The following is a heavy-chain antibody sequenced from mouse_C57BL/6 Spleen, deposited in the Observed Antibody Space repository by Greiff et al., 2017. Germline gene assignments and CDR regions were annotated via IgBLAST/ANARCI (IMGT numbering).Heavy chain of an antibody. V-gene: IGHV3-6*01. D-gene: IGHD1-1*01. CDR3: ARRVLYGYFDV. CDR1: GYSITSGYY. J-gene: IGHJ1*03. Sequence: EVQLQQSGPGLVKPSQSLSLTCSVNGYSITSGYYWNWIRQFPGNKLEWMGYISYDGSNNYNPSLKNRISITRDTSKNQFFLKLNSVTTEDTATYYFARRVLYGYFDVWGTGTTVTVSS. CDR2: ISYDGSN.